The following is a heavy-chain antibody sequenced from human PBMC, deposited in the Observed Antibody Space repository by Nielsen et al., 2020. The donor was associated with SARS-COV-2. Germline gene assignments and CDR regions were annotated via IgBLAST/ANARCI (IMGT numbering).Heavy chain of an antibody. CDR2: LSSSEYST. J-gene: IGHJ4*02. CDR1: GFTFSTYA. V-gene: IGHV3-64D*09. Sequence: GESLKISCSASGFTFSTYAMHWVRQASGKGLECVSSLSSSEYSTYYADSVKGRFTISRDNPKNTLYLQMSSLRPEDSGVYYCVRDFGGSSGYERDYWGQGTLVTVSS. CDR3: VRDFGGSSGYERDY. D-gene: IGHD5-12*01.